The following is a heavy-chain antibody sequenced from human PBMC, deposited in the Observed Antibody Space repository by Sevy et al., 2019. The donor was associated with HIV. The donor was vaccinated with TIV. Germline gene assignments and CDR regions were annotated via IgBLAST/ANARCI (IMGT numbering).Heavy chain of an antibody. D-gene: IGHD2-2*01. V-gene: IGHV1-24*01. CDR2: LDREHYET. J-gene: IGHJ4*02. CDR1: GNTLSKLS. CDR3: ATDIVVGRDY. Sequence: ASVKVSCKVSGNTLSKLSIHWVRQAPGKGLEWMGGLDREHYETIYAQNFQGRVSLTEDTSTDTAYMELPSLRSQDTAIYYCATDIVVGRDYWGQGTLVTVSS.